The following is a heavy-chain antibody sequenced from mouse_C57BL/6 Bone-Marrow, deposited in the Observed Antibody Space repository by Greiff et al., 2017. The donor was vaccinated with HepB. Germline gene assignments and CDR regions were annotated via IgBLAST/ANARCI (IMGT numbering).Heavy chain of an antibody. D-gene: IGHD3-2*02. J-gene: IGHJ2*01. V-gene: IGHV1-53*01. CDR3: ARDDSSGSRNFDY. Sequence: VQLQQSGTELVKPGASVKLSCKASGYTFTSYWMHWVKQRPGQGLEWIGNINPSHGGTNYNEKFKSKATLTVDKSSSTAYMQRSSLTSEDSAVYYCARDDSSGSRNFDYWGQGTTLTVSS. CDR1: GYTFTSYW. CDR2: INPSHGGT.